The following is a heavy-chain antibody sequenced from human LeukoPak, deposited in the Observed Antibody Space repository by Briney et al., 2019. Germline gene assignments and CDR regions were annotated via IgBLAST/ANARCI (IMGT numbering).Heavy chain of an antibody. CDR1: GGSFSGYY. CDR2: INHSGST. Sequence: PSETLSLTCAVYGGSFSGYYWSWIRQPPGKGLEWIREINHSGSTNYSPSLKSRVTISVDTSKNQFSLKLSSVTAADTAVYYCAKSSGWQVRDSYYFDYWGQGTLVTVSS. J-gene: IGHJ4*02. CDR3: AKSSGWQVRDSYYFDY. V-gene: IGHV4-34*01. D-gene: IGHD6-19*01.